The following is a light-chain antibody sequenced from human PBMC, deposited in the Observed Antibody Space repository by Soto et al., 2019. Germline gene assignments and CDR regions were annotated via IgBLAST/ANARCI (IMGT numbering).Light chain of an antibody. CDR2: WAS. CDR3: QQYYSTSWT. Sequence: DIVMTQSPDSLAVSLGERATINCKSSQSVLYSSDNKNYLAWYQQKQGQPPKLLIYWASTRESGVPGRFSGSGSGTDFTLTISSLQAEDVAVYQCQQYYSTSWTFGPGTKVEIK. CDR1: QSVLYSSDNKNY. V-gene: IGKV4-1*01. J-gene: IGKJ1*01.